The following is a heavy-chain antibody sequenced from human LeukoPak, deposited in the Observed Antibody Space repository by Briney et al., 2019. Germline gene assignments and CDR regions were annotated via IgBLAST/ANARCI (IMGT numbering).Heavy chain of an antibody. CDR1: GYTFTSYG. CDR3: ARESSSPVSSDWYFDY. V-gene: IGHV1-18*01. Sequence: ASVKVSCKASGYTFTSYGISWVRQAPGQGLEWMGWISAYNGNTNYAQKLQGRVTMTTDTSTSTAYMELRSLRSDDTAVYYCARESSSPVSSDWYFDYWGQGTLVTVSS. CDR2: ISAYNGNT. D-gene: IGHD6-6*01. J-gene: IGHJ4*02.